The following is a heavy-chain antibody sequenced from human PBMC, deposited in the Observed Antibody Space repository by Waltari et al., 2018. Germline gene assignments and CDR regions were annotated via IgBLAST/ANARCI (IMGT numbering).Heavy chain of an antibody. V-gene: IGHV4-4*07. CDR3: ARDQYGTLDY. Sequence: QVPLQESGPGLLKPSETLSLTCTVSGGSISSSYRSGIRQPAGKGLEWIGRIYSSGSTNYNPSLKSRVTVSVDTSKNQFSLKLSSVTAADTAVYYCARDQYGTLDYWGQGTLVTVSS. D-gene: IGHD4-17*01. CDR1: GGSISSSY. J-gene: IGHJ4*02. CDR2: IYSSGST.